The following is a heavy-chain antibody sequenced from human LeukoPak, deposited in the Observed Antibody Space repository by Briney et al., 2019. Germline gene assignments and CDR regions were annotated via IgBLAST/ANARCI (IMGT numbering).Heavy chain of an antibody. CDR3: ARARGVGATVYDAFDI. CDR1: GFTFISNS. V-gene: IGHV3-21*01. D-gene: IGHD1-26*01. J-gene: IGHJ3*02. Sequence: PGGSLRLSCAASGFTFISNSMNWVRQAPGKGLEWVSSITSSSSYSFYADSVKGRFTISRDNAKNSLYLQMNSLRAEDTAVYYCARARGVGATVYDAFDIWGQGTMVTVSS. CDR2: ITSSSSYS.